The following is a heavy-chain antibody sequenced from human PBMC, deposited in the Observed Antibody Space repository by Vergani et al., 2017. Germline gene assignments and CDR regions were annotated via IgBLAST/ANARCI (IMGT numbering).Heavy chain of an antibody. D-gene: IGHD2-2*01. CDR1: GGTFSSYA. CDR2: IIPIFGTA. Sequence: QVQLVQSGAEVKKPGSSVKVSCKASGGTFSSYAISWVRQAPGQGLEWMGGIIPIFGTANYAQKFQGRVTITADESTSTAYMELSSLRSEDTAVYYCARDPHGYCSSTSCSTYGMDVWGQGTTVTVSS. J-gene: IGHJ6*02. V-gene: IGHV1-69*01. CDR3: ARDPHGYCSSTSCSTYGMDV.